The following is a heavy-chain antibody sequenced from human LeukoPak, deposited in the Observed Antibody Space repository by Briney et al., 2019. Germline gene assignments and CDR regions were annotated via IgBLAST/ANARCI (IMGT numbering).Heavy chain of an antibody. CDR1: GFTFSSYS. D-gene: IGHD4/OR15-4a*01. J-gene: IGHJ3*02. CDR2: IYYSGST. CDR3: ARVVRTAKTFDI. V-gene: IGHV4-31*02. Sequence: LRLSCAASGFTFSSYSMNWVRQHPGKGLEWIGYIYYSGSTDSKPSLKSRVTMSVDTSVNQFFLKLDSVTAADTAVYYCARVVRTAKTFDIWGQGTMVTVSS.